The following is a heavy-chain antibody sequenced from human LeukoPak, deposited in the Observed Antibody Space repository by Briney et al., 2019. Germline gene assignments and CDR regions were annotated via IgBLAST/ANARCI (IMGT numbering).Heavy chain of an antibody. D-gene: IGHD3-10*01. CDR2: IIPIFGTA. CDR1: GGTFSSYA. CDR3: ARGRVVRGVIIGGYYYYYYMDV. V-gene: IGHV1-69*13. J-gene: IGHJ6*03. Sequence: ASVKVSCKASGGTFSSYAISWVRQAPGQGLEWMGGIIPIFGTANYAQKFQGRVTITADESTSTAYMELSSLRSEDTAVYYCARGRVVRGVIIGGYYYYYYMDVWGKGATVTVSS.